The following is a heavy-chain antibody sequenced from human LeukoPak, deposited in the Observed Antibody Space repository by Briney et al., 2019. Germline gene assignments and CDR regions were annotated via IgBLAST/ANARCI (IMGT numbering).Heavy chain of an antibody. Sequence: SETLSLTCAVYGGSFSGYYWSWIRQPPGKGLEWIGEINHSGSTNYNPSLKSRVTISVDTSKNRFSLKLSSVTAADTAVYYCARGRTPGNSSSWYNWFDPWGQGTLVTVSS. CDR2: INHSGST. V-gene: IGHV4-34*01. CDR3: ARGRTPGNSSSWYNWFDP. J-gene: IGHJ5*02. D-gene: IGHD6-13*01. CDR1: GGSFSGYY.